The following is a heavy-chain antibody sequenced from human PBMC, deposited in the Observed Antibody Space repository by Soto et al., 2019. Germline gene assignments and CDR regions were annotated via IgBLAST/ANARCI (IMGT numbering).Heavy chain of an antibody. J-gene: IGHJ5*02. Sequence: SETLSLTCSVSCGSTSTYHWSWIRQPAGKGLEWIGRISTTGGTNYSPSLESRVTMSLDTSKNYFSLELTSVTAADTAVYYCAKGAGPPWFDPWGQGILVTVSS. CDR2: ISTTGGT. V-gene: IGHV4-4*07. CDR3: AKGAGPPWFDP. CDR1: CGSTSTYH.